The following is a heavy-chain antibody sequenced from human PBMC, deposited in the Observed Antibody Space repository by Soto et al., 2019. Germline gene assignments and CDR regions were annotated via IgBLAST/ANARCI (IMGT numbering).Heavy chain of an antibody. V-gene: IGHV4-34*01. CDR1: GGSFSDYY. Sequence: PSETLSLTCAVYGGSFSDYYWSWIRQPPGKGLEWTGEINPSGSTNYNPSLKSRVTISLDTSKNQFSLKLSSVTAADTAVYYCARGVVNDYVWGSYRYTFDYWGQGTLVTVSS. J-gene: IGHJ4*02. CDR2: INPSGST. CDR3: ARGVVNDYVWGSYRYTFDY. D-gene: IGHD3-16*02.